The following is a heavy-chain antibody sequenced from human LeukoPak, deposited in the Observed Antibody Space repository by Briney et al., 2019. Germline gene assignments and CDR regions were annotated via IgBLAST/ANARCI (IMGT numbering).Heavy chain of an antibody. D-gene: IGHD4-17*01. J-gene: IGHJ4*02. CDR3: AKAESTVTHLFDY. CDR1: GFTFSSYG. CDR2: ISYDGSNK. V-gene: IGHV3-30*18. Sequence: PGGSLRLSCAASGFTFSSYGMHWVRQAPGKGLEWVAVISYDGSNKYYADSVKGRFTISRDNSKNTLYLQMNSLRAEDTAVYYCAKAESTVTHLFDYWGQGTLVTVSS.